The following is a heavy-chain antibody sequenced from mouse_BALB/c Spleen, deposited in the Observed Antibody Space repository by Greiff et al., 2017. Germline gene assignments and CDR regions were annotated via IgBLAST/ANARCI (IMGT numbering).Heavy chain of an antibody. Sequence: VQLQQSGPGLVQPSQSLSITCTVSGFPSTSQGVHWVRQYPGKGQEWLGVIWSGGSTDYHAAFIPRLSIRKDNSKCQVFIKMNSLQANDTAIYYCARTYYRYAFDCWGKGTALTDSA. CDR2: IWSGGST. V-gene: IGHV2-2*02. CDR1: GFPSTSQG. CDR3: ARTYYRYAFDC. D-gene: IGHD2-14*01. J-gene: IGHJ2*01.